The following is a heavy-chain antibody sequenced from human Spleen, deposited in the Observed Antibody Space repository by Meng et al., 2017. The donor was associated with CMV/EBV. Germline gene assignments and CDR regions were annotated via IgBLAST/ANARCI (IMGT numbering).Heavy chain of an antibody. CDR2: IYYSRST. D-gene: IGHD2-8*01. CDR1: GSSVSIGSYY. J-gene: IGHJ5*02. V-gene: IGHV4-61*01. CDR3: ARYLRPDAQGFDP. Sequence: VSGSSVSIGSYYWSWVRQPPGEGLEWIGYIYYSRSTNYNPSLKSRVTISVDASKNQFSLKLSSVTAADTAVYYCARYLRPDAQGFDPWGQGTLVTVSS.